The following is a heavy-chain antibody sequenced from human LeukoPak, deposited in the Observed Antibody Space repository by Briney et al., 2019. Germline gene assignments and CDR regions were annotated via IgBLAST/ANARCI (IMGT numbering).Heavy chain of an antibody. CDR3: VREVVTHDLYMDV. CDR2: ISNGGNT. CDR1: GDSISSSSYY. V-gene: IGHV4-39*07. Sequence: SETLSLTCTVSGDSISSSSYYWDWIRQPPGKGLEWVASISNGGNTYHNPSLKSRITISVDTSKKQISLIVRSVTAADTAVYYCVREVVTHDLYMDVWGKGTTVIVSS. J-gene: IGHJ6*03. D-gene: IGHD4-23*01.